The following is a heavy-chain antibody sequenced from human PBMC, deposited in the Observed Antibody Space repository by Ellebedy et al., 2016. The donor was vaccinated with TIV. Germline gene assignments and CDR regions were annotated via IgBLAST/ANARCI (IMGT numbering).Heavy chain of an antibody. CDR1: GFTFSSYW. J-gene: IGHJ3*02. CDR3: AREDGNSVAFDI. V-gene: IGHV3-74*01. CDR2: INSDGSST. Sequence: GESLKISXAASGFTFSSYWMHWVRQAPGKGLVWVSLINSDGSSTSYADSVKGRFTISRDNAKNTLYLQMNSLRAEDTAVYYCAREDGNSVAFDIWGQGTMVTVSS. D-gene: IGHD4-23*01.